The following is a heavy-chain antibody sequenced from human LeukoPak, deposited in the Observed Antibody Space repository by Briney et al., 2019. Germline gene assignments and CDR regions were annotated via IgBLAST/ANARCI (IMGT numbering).Heavy chain of an antibody. Sequence: ASVKVSCKASGYTFTGYYMHWVRQAPGQGLEWMGWVNPNSGGTNYAQKFQGRVTMTRDTSISTAYMELRSLRSDDTAVYYCAREALWFGEAGLDVWGKGTTVTISS. J-gene: IGHJ6*04. CDR2: VNPNSGGT. CDR3: AREALWFGEAGLDV. V-gene: IGHV1-2*02. CDR1: GYTFTGYY. D-gene: IGHD3-10*01.